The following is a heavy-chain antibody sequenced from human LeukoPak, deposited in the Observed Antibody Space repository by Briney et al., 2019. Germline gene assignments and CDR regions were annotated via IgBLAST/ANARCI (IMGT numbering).Heavy chain of an antibody. CDR2: IYYSGST. D-gene: IGHD6-13*01. J-gene: IGHJ4*02. Sequence: PSETLSLTCTVSGGSISSSSYYWGWIRQPPGKGLEWIGSIYYSGSTYYNPSLKSRVTISVDTSKNQFSLKLSSVTAADTAVYYCARDRSVYSSSWTFDYWGQGTLVTVSS. V-gene: IGHV4-39*07. CDR1: GGSISSSSYY. CDR3: ARDRSVYSSSWTFDY.